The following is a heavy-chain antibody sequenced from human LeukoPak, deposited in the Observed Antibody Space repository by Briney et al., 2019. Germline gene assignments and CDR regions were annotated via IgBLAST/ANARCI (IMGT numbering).Heavy chain of an antibody. CDR3: ARDNGDIQIDY. Sequence: GGSLRLSCAASGFTFSSYAMHWVRQAPGKGLEYVSAISSNGGSTYYANSVKGRFTISRDNSKNTLYLQMGSLRAEDMAVYYCARDNGDIQIDYWGQGTLVTVSS. J-gene: IGHJ4*02. V-gene: IGHV3-64*01. D-gene: IGHD4-17*01. CDR2: ISSNGGST. CDR1: GFTFSSYA.